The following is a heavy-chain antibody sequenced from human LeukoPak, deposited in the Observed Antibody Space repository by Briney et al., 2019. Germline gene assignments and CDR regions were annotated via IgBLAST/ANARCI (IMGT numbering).Heavy chain of an antibody. Sequence: VASVKVSCKASGYTFTHHGIAWVRQAPGQGLEWIGWISCYNGDTIYAQKFQGRVTLTTEKSTSTVYMELRSLTSDDTAVYYCARDPSNTSGWYQYFDAWGRGTLVSVSS. CDR3: ARDPSNTSGWYQYFDA. V-gene: IGHV1-18*01. D-gene: IGHD6-19*01. CDR1: GYTFTHHG. CDR2: ISCYNGDT. J-gene: IGHJ2*01.